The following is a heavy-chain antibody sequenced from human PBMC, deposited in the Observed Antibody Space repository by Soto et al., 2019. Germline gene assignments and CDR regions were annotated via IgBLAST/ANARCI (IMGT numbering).Heavy chain of an antibody. CDR3: ARQGGYCSSTSCDLGWFDP. J-gene: IGHJ5*02. CDR1: GGSISSYY. V-gene: IGHV4-59*08. Sequence: PSETLSLTCTVSGGSISSYYWSWIRQPPGKGLEWIGYIYYSGSTNYNPSLKSRVTISVDTSKNQFSLKLSSVTAADTAVYYCARQGGYCSSTSCDLGWFDPWGQGTLVTVSS. D-gene: IGHD2-2*01. CDR2: IYYSGST.